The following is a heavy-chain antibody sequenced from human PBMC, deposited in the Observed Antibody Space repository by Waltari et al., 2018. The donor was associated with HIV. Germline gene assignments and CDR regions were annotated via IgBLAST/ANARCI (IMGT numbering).Heavy chain of an antibody. V-gene: IGHV4-59*01. Sequence: QVQLQESGPGLVKPSETLSLTCTVSGGSISSYYWSWIRQPPGKGLEWIGYIYYSGSTNYNPSLKSLVTISVDTSKNQFSLKLSSVTAADTAVYYCARDRTPYGMDVWGQGTTVTVSS. CDR3: ARDRTPYGMDV. J-gene: IGHJ6*02. D-gene: IGHD2-15*01. CDR2: IYYSGST. CDR1: GGSISSYY.